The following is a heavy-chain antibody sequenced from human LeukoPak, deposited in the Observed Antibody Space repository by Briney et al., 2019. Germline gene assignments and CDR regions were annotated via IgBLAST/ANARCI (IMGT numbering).Heavy chain of an antibody. CDR3: ARGESYTSSGYYY. J-gene: IGHJ4*02. CDR1: GGTFSNYA. V-gene: IGHV1-69*05. CDR2: FMPIFGTV. Sequence: SVKVSCKASGGTFSNYAISWVRQAPGQGLEWMGRFMPIFGTVNHAQKFQGRVTITTDESTTTAYMELSSLKSEDTAVYYCARGESYTSSGYYYWGQGTLVTVSS. D-gene: IGHD3-22*01.